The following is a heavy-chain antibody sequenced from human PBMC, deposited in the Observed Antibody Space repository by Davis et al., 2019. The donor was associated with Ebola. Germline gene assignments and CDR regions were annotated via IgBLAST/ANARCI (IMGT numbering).Heavy chain of an antibody. CDR2: IYSTGGT. J-gene: IGHJ4*02. V-gene: IGHV4-59*01. D-gene: IGHD2-15*01. CDR1: GGTISNYY. Sequence: MPSETLSLTCTVSGGTISNYYWSWIRQPPGKGLEWIGYIYSTGGTEYNPSLKTRVMISVDTSKNQFSMKLRSLTAEYTAVYYFARTDRVCSGGTCYSGNDFDYWGQGALVTVSS. CDR3: ARTDRVCSGGTCYSGNDFDY.